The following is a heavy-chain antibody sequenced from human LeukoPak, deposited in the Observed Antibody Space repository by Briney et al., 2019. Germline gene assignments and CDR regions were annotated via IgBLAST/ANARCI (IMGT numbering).Heavy chain of an antibody. CDR3: AKDENTAMVN. J-gene: IGHJ4*02. CDR1: GFTSSSYG. CDR2: IRYDGSNK. D-gene: IGHD5-18*01. Sequence: GGSLRLSCAASGFTSSSYGMHWVRQAPGKGLEWVAFIRYDGSNKYYADSVKGRFTISRDNSKNTLYLQMNSLRAEDTAVYYCAKDENTAMVNWGQGTLVTVSS. V-gene: IGHV3-30*02.